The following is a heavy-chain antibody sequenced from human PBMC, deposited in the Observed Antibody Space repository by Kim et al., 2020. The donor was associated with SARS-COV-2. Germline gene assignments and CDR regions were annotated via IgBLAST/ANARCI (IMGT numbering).Heavy chain of an antibody. CDR1: GFTFSSYG. J-gene: IGHJ4*02. V-gene: IGHV3-30*03. Sequence: GGSLRLSCAASGFTFSSYGMHWVRQAPGKGLEWVAVISYDGSNKYYADSVKGRFTISRDNSKNTLYLQMNSLRAEDTAVYYCAGGGLTFDYWGQGTLVTVSS. D-gene: IGHD3-16*01. CDR3: AGGGLTFDY. CDR2: ISYDGSNK.